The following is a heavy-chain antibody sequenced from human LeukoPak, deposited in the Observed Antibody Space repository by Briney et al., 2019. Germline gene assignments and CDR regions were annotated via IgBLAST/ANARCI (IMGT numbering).Heavy chain of an antibody. CDR2: ISSNGGST. D-gene: IGHD2-21*02. V-gene: IGHV3-64D*09. CDR3: ARGRLYCGGVCYNPVFDY. Sequence: PGGSLRLSCSASGFTFSNSGMHWVRQAPGKGLQYVSAISSNGGSTYYADSVKGRFTISRDNSENTLYLQMSSLRAEDTAVYYCARGRLYCGGVCYNPVFDYWGQGTLVTVSS. CDR1: GFTFSNSG. J-gene: IGHJ4*02.